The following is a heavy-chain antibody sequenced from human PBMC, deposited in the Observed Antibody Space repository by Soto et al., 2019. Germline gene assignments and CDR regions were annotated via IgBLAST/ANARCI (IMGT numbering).Heavy chain of an antibody. CDR2: ISYDGSNK. V-gene: IGHV3-30-3*01. J-gene: IGHJ4*02. CDR3: ARTMVAAAGALFDY. Sequence: GGSLRLSCAASGFTFSSYAMHWVRQAPGKGLEWVAVISYDGSNKYYADSVKGRFTISRDNSKNTLYLQMNSLRAEDTAVYYCARTMVAAAGALFDYWGQGTLVTV. CDR1: GFTFSSYA. D-gene: IGHD6-13*01.